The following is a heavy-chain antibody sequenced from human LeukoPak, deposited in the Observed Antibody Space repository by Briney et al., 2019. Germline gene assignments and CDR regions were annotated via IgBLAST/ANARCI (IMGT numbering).Heavy chain of an antibody. CDR1: GYTFTSYY. J-gene: IGHJ4*02. Sequence: ASVKVSCKASGYTFTSYYMHWVRQAPGQGLEWMGIINPSGGSTSYAQKFQGRVTMTTDTSTSTAYMELRSLRSDDTAVYYCARPSVSMYYYDTTGSNFDYWGQGTLVTVSS. CDR3: ARPSVSMYYYDTTGSNFDY. V-gene: IGHV1-46*01. CDR2: INPSGGST. D-gene: IGHD3-22*01.